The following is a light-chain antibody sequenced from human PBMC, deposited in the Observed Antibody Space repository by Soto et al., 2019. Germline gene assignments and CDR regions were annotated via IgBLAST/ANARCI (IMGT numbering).Light chain of an antibody. Sequence: EILMTQSPATLSVSPGESATLSCRASQSVSSNLAWYQQKPGQAPRLLIYGASTRATGIPARFSGSGSGTEFTLTISSLQSEDFAVYYCQQYNNWPPMYTFGQGTKLEIK. CDR1: QSVSSN. CDR3: QQYNNWPPMYT. J-gene: IGKJ2*01. CDR2: GAS. V-gene: IGKV3D-15*01.